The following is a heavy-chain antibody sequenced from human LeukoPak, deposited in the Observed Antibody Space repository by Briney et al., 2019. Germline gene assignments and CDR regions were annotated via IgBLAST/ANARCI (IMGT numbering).Heavy chain of an antibody. Sequence: SETLSLTCAVSGYSISSGYYWGWIRQPPGKGLEWIGIIYHSGSTYYNPSLKSRVTISVDTSKNQFSLKLSSVTAADTAVYYCARTGLYGSGSSDYWGQGTLVTVSS. CDR1: GYSISSGYY. V-gene: IGHV4-38-2*01. CDR2: IYHSGST. CDR3: ARTGLYGSGSSDY. D-gene: IGHD3-10*01. J-gene: IGHJ4*02.